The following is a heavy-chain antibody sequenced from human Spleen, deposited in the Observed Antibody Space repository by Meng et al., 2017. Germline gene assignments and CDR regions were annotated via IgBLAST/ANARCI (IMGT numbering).Heavy chain of an antibody. V-gene: IGHV3-66*02. J-gene: IGHJ6*02. Sequence: GGSLRLSCAASGFTFSSYDMHWVRQATGKGLEWVSVIYSGGSTYYADSVKGRFTISRDNSKNKLYLQMNSLRDEDTAVYYCARESYGMDVWGQGTTVTVSS. CDR1: GFTFSSYD. CDR3: ARESYGMDV. CDR2: IYSGGST.